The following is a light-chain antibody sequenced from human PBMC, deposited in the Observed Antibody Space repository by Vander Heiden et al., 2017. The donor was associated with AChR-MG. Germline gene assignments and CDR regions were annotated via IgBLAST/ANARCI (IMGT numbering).Light chain of an antibody. CDR1: QSISSY. CDR3: QQNYSTPQLT. J-gene: IGKJ4*01. Sequence: DIQMTQSPSSLSASVGDRVTITCRASQSISSYLDWYQQKPGQAPKLLIYAASSLESGVPSRFSGSGSGTDFTLTISSLQPEDFATYYCQQNYSTPQLTFGAGTKVEIK. V-gene: IGKV1-39*01. CDR2: AAS.